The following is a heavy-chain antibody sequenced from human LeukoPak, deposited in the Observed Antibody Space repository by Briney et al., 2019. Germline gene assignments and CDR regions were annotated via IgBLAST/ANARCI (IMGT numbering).Heavy chain of an antibody. Sequence: SETLSLTCTVSGGSIRSYYWSWIRQPPGKGLEWIGHIFYSGNTNYNPSLKSRVTISVDMPTNQISLNLTSVTAADTALYYCARRSRGLYYFEYWGQGTLVTVSS. D-gene: IGHD3-10*01. CDR2: IFYSGNT. J-gene: IGHJ4*02. V-gene: IGHV4-59*01. CDR3: ARRSRGLYYFEY. CDR1: GGSIRSYY.